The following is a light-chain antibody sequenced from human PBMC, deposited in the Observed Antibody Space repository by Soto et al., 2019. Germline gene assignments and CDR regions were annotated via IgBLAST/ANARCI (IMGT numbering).Light chain of an antibody. Sequence: DIQLTQSPSSLSASVGERVNITCRASQSIGSWLAWYQQKPGKAPKLLVYDASSLESGVPSRFSGSGSGTEFTLTIGSLQPEDFAAYYCQQYNSYPWTFGQGTKVDIK. CDR2: DAS. J-gene: IGKJ1*01. CDR1: QSIGSW. CDR3: QQYNSYPWT. V-gene: IGKV1-5*01.